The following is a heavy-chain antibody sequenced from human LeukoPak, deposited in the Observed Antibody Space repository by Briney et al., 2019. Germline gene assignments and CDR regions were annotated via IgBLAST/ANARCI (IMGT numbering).Heavy chain of an antibody. Sequence: SETLFLTCTVSGGSISSYYWSWIRQPPGKGLEWIGYIYYSGSTNYNPSLKSRVTISVDTSKNQFSLKLSSVTAADTAVYYCARGYVPPALDYWGQGTLVTVSS. CDR1: GGSISSYY. CDR3: ARGYVPPALDY. D-gene: IGHD5-12*01. J-gene: IGHJ4*02. CDR2: IYYSGST. V-gene: IGHV4-59*01.